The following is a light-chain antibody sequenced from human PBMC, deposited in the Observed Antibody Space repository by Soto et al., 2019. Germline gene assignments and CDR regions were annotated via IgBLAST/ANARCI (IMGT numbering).Light chain of an antibody. CDR1: QSVSSY. V-gene: IGKV1-39*01. Sequence: DIQLTQSPSSLSAAVGDRVTITCRASQSVSSYLNWYQHKPGTAPKLLIYTASTLQSGVPSRFSGSGYDTVFTLTISSLQPGDFATYYCQQSYSSPPYTFGQGTKLEIK. J-gene: IGKJ2*01. CDR2: TAS. CDR3: QQSYSSPPYT.